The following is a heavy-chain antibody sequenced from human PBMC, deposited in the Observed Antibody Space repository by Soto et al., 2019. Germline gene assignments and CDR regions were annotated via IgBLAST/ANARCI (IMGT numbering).Heavy chain of an antibody. CDR3: ARTPAVPNTPLSRYFLDY. J-gene: IGHJ4*02. V-gene: IGHV4-61*01. D-gene: IGHD2-21*02. CDR1: GGSVSNKTYY. Sequence: TSETLSLTCSVSGGSVSNKTYYWSWIRQPPGKILEWIGYVYYSGTTNYNPSLKSRVTISVDLPKNQFSLRLSSVTTADTALYYCARTPAVPNTPLSRYFLDYGGRGTLVTVSS. CDR2: VYYSGTT.